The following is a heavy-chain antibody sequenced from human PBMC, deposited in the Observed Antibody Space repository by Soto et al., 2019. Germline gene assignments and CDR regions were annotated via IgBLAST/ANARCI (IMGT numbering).Heavy chain of an antibody. CDR1: GFTFSSYA. V-gene: IGHV3-23*01. Sequence: HPGGSLRLSCAASGFTFSSYAMSWVRQAPGKGLEWVSAISGSGGSTYYADSVKGRFTISRDNSKNTLYLQMNSLRAEDTAVYYCAKVWGGSSSSYYFDYWGQGTLVTVSS. CDR3: AKVWGGSSSSYYFDY. J-gene: IGHJ4*02. D-gene: IGHD6-13*01. CDR2: ISGSGGST.